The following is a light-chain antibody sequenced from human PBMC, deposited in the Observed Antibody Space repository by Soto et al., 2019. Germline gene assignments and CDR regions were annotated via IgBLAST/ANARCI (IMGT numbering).Light chain of an antibody. J-gene: IGLJ1*01. CDR1: ISDVGSSGP. Sequence: QSVLTQPASVSGSPGQSITISCSGSISDVGSSGPVSWYQHHPGQVPQLIIYEGSRRPSGVSSRFSGSKTGNTAALTITGLQAEDEANYYGCSYVGARTYGFGTGTKLTVL. CDR2: EGS. V-gene: IGLV2-23*01. CDR3: CSYVGARTYG.